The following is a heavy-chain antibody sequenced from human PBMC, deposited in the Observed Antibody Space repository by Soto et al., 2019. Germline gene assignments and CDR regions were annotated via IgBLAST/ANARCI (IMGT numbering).Heavy chain of an antibody. CDR1: GFTFSSYS. J-gene: IGHJ6*02. CDR3: ARSSGGSGKLWNYYGMDV. Sequence: EVQLVESGGGLVQPGGSLRLSCAASGFTFSSYSMNWVRQAPGKGLEWVSSISSGSSYIYYADSVKGRFTISRDNAKNSLYLQMNSLRAEDTAVYYCARSSGGSGKLWNYYGMDVWGQGTTVTVSS. D-gene: IGHD3-10*01. V-gene: IGHV3-21*06. CDR2: ISSGSSYI.